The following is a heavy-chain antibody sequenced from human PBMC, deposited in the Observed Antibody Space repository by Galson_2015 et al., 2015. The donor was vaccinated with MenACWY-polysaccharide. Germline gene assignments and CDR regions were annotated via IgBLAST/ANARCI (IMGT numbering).Heavy chain of an antibody. CDR1: GGSFSGSY. J-gene: IGHJ6*02. CDR2: INHSGST. Sequence: SETLSLTCAVYGGSFSGSYWSWIRQPPGKGLEWIGEINHSGSTNYNPSLKSRVTISVDTSKNQFSLKLSSVTAADTAVYYCAREGSGWSRTYYYYGMDVWGQGTTVTVSS. D-gene: IGHD6-19*01. V-gene: IGHV4-34*01. CDR3: AREGSGWSRTYYYYGMDV.